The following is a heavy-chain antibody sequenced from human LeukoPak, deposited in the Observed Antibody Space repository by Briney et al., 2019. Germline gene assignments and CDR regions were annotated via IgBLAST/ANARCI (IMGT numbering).Heavy chain of an antibody. Sequence: SETLSLTCTVSGGSISSYYWSWIRQPPGKGLESIGYIYYSGSTNYNPSLKSRVTISVNTSKNQFSLKLSSVTAADTAVYYCARDHQYSSSVWFDPWGQGTLVTVSS. CDR1: GGSISSYY. CDR3: ARDHQYSSSVWFDP. V-gene: IGHV4-59*01. CDR2: IYYSGST. D-gene: IGHD6-6*01. J-gene: IGHJ5*02.